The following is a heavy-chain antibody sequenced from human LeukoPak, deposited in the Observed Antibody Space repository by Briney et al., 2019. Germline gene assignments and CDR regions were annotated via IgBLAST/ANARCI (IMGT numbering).Heavy chain of an antibody. CDR3: TKGQSGTSFDP. CDR2: ASGRNGTT. V-gene: IGHV3-23*01. CDR1: GFSFSSYA. Sequence: GGSLRVSCAASGFSFSSYAMSWVRQAPGKGLEWVSSASGRNGTTDYADSVKGRFIISRDNPKNTLYLQMNSLRGEDTAMYYCTKGQSGTSFDPWGQGTLVTLSS. J-gene: IGHJ5*02. D-gene: IGHD2-15*01.